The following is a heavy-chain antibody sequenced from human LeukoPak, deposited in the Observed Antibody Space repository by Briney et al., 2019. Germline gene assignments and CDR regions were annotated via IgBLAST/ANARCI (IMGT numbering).Heavy chain of an antibody. Sequence: GGSLRLSCAASGFSFSSHWVNWVRQAPGKGLEWVANINPDGSGKYYVDSVKGRFSISRDSAKSSMYLQMDSLRAEDTAVYYCARGIHNSCDYWGQGALVTVSS. J-gene: IGHJ4*02. CDR1: GFSFSSHW. CDR3: ARGIHNSCDY. D-gene: IGHD6-6*01. CDR2: INPDGSGK. V-gene: IGHV3-7*05.